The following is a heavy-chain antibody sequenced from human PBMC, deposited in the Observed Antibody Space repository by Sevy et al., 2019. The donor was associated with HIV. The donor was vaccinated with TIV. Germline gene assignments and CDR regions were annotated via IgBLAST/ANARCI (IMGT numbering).Heavy chain of an antibody. J-gene: IGHJ6*02. V-gene: IGHV3-15*01. CDR2: IKAKSDGGTI. CDR1: GFTFSTYW. D-gene: IGHD2-8*02. Sequence: GGSLRLSCAASGFTFSTYWMSWVRQAPGKGLEWVGRIKAKSDGGTIDYAAPVKGRFTISRDDSKNTLYLQMNSLKTEDTGIYYCNTDPIIVLLVTDGMDVWGQGTTVTVSS. CDR3: NTDPIIVLLVTDGMDV.